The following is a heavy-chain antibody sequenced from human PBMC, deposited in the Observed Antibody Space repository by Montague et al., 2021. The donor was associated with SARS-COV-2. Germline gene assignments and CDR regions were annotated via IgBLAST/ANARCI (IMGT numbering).Heavy chain of an antibody. CDR3: ARWTRVVVVKAFDI. CDR2: ISYSGST. CDR1: GGSINYSGYY. Sequence: SETLSLTCTVSGGSINYSGYYWGWLRQPPGKELEWIGSISYSGSTYYNLSLKSRVTTSADTSKNQLSLKLISVAAADTAIYYCARWTRVVVVKAFDIWGQGTMVTVS. D-gene: IGHD3-22*01. J-gene: IGHJ3*02. V-gene: IGHV4-39*01.